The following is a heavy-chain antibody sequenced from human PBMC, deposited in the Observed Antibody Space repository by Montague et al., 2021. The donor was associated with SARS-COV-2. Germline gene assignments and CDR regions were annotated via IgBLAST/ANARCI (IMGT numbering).Heavy chain of an antibody. V-gene: IGHV3-23*01. CDR2: ISISDGNT. J-gene: IGHJ3*02. CDR3: AKDRQLVGDDAFDI. Sequence: SLRLSCAASGFTFSSYAMSWVRQAPGKGLEWVSTISISDGNTYYADSAKGRSTISRDKSKNTLYLQMNSLRAEDTAVYYCAKDRQLVGDDAFDIWGQGTMVTVSS. CDR1: GFTFSSYA. D-gene: IGHD6-13*01.